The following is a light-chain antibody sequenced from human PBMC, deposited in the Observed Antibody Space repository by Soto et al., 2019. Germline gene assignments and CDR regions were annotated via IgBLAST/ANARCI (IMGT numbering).Light chain of an antibody. J-gene: IGKJ5*01. Sequence: DIQMTQSPSSLSASLGDRVTTTCRASQTISNYLNWYQQKSGRAPELLVYAASNLQSGVPSRFTGSGSGTHFTLTISGLEPADFATYFCQQSYNTPITFGPGTRLEIK. CDR3: QQSYNTPIT. CDR1: QTISNY. V-gene: IGKV1-39*01. CDR2: AAS.